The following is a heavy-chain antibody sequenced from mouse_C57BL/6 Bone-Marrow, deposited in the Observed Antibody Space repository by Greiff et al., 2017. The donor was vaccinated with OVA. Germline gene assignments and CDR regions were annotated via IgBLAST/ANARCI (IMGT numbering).Heavy chain of an antibody. D-gene: IGHD1-1*01. J-gene: IGHJ2*01. Sequence: EVMLVESGGDLVKPGGSLKLSCAASGFTFSSYGMSWVRQTPDKRLEWVATISSGGSYTYYPDSVKGRFTISRDNAKNTLYLQMSSLKSEDTAMYYCASLYYYGSSYYFDYWGQGTTLTVSS. V-gene: IGHV5-6*02. CDR3: ASLYYYGSSYYFDY. CDR1: GFTFSSYG. CDR2: ISSGGSYT.